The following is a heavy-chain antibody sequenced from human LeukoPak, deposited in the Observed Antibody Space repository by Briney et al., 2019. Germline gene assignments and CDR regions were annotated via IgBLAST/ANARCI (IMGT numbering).Heavy chain of an antibody. Sequence: GSLRLSCTASGFTFGDYSMTWFRQAPGKGLEWVGRIRSQTAGGTTDFAAPVKGRFSISRDDSKNSLYLQMNSLTSEDTAVYYCAHGSAQYYEYWGQGTLVTVSS. V-gene: IGHV3-15*01. J-gene: IGHJ1*01. CDR1: GFTFGDYS. D-gene: IGHD2-15*01. CDR3: AHGSAQYYEY. CDR2: IRSQTAGGTT.